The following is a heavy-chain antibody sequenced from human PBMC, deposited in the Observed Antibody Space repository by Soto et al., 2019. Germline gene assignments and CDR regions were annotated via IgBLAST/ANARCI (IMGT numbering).Heavy chain of an antibody. CDR2: ISAFNGNT. D-gene: IGHD2-15*01. V-gene: IGHV1-18*04. Sequence: QVQLVQSGAEVKKPGASVKVSCKASGYTFTSYGISWVRQAPGQGLEWMGWISAFNGNTNYAPKLQGRVTMTTDTSTSTAYMELRSLRSDDTAVYYCARERGYCSGGSCYSYYYGMDVWGQGTTVTVSS. J-gene: IGHJ6*02. CDR3: ARERGYCSGGSCYSYYYGMDV. CDR1: GYTFTSYG.